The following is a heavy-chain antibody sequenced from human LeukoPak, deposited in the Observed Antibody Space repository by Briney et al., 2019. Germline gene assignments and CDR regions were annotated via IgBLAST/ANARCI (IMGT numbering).Heavy chain of an antibody. V-gene: IGHV3-33*01. J-gene: IGHJ4*02. CDR3: ARDPAGSGFAFDS. CDR1: GFIFSNDA. D-gene: IGHD1-1*01. Sequence: PWGSLRLSCAASGFIFSNDAMHWVRQAPGKGLEWVAFIWSDGSNKYYADSVKGRFTISRDNSEDTLYLQMNSLRVEDTAVYYCARDPAGSGFAFDSWGQGALVTVSS. CDR2: IWSDGSNK.